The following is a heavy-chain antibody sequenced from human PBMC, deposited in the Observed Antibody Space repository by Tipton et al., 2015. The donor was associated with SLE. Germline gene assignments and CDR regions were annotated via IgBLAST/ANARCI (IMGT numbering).Heavy chain of an antibody. J-gene: IGHJ4*02. CDR2: VNHLGTI. CDR3: ARMEGMITYGGIAGL. CDR1: GGSFSGYY. V-gene: IGHV4-34*01. Sequence: LRLSCDVNGGSFSGYYWSWIRQSPGKGLEWIGEVNHLGTIYYNASLKSRVTLSIDTSKSHFSLKLTSVTAADTAVYYCARMEGMITYGGIAGLWGQGTVVTVSS. D-gene: IGHD3-16*01.